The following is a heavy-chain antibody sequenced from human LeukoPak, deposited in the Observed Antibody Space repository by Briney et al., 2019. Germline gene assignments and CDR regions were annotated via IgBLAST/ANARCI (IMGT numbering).Heavy chain of an antibody. D-gene: IGHD3-22*01. V-gene: IGHV4-59*12. CDR1: GGSTSSYY. Sequence: PSETLSLTCTVSGGSTSSYYWSWIRQPPGKGLEWIAYISDIGSINYNPSLKSRVTISVDTSKNQFSLKLSSVTAADTAVYYCARVEYPFYDSSGPNWFDPWGQGTLVTVSS. CDR3: ARVEYPFYDSSGPNWFDP. CDR2: ISDIGSI. J-gene: IGHJ5*02.